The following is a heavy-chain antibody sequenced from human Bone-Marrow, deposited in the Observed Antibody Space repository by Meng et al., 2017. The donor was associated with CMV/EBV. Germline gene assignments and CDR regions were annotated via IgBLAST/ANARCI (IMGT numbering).Heavy chain of an antibody. CDR2: IWYDGTNK. CDR3: AKVRGGPFCGGDCYPDY. Sequence: FTFSSYGMHWVRQAPGKGLECVAFIWYDGTNKYYADSVKGRFTISRDNSRNTLYLQMNSLRAEDTALYYCAKVRGGPFCGGDCYPDYWGQGTLVTVSS. CDR1: FTFSSYG. J-gene: IGHJ4*02. D-gene: IGHD2-21*01. V-gene: IGHV3-33*06.